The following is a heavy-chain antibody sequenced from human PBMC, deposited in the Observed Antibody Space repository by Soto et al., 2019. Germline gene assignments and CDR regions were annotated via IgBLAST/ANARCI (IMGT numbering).Heavy chain of an antibody. D-gene: IGHD1-26*01. CDR1: GASITFGGYS. CDR2: INHLETT. Sequence: SETLSLTCTVSGASITFGGYSWSWIRQTPGKGLEWIGYINHLETTFYNPSFESRLTLSIDRAKNQFSLKLHSMSAADRAVYFCARGGGSDSFDYWGQGILVTV. V-gene: IGHV4-30-2*01. J-gene: IGHJ4*02. CDR3: ARGGGSDSFDY.